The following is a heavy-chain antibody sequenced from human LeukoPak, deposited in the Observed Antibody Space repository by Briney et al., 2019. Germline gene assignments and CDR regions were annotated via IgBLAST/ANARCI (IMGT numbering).Heavy chain of an antibody. CDR3: ARAPYYYGSGNSYGMDV. Sequence: SQTLSLTCTVSGDSISSGGYYWSWIRQHPGKGLEWIGYIYYSGSTYYNPSLKSRVTISVDTSKNQFSLKLSSVTAADTAVYYCARAPYYYGSGNSYGMDVWGQGTTVTVSS. CDR2: IYYSGST. V-gene: IGHV4-31*03. D-gene: IGHD3-10*01. J-gene: IGHJ6*02. CDR1: GDSISSGGYY.